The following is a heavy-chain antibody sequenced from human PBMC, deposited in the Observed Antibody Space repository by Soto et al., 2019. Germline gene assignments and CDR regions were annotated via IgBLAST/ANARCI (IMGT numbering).Heavy chain of an antibody. CDR2: ISAYNGNT. D-gene: IGHD6-19*01. V-gene: IGHV1-18*01. CDR1: GYTFTSYV. Sequence: ASVKVSCKASGYTFTSYVISWVRQAPGQGLEWMGWISAYNGNTNYAQKLQGRVTMTTDTSTSTAYMELRSLRSDDTAVYYCARGPLGWHAEYFQHWGQGTLVTVSS. J-gene: IGHJ1*01. CDR3: ARGPLGWHAEYFQH.